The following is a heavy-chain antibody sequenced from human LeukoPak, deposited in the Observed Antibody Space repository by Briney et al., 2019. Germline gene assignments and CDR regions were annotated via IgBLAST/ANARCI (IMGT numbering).Heavy chain of an antibody. CDR2: FDPEDGET. CDR1: GYTLTELS. D-gene: IGHD3-22*01. CDR3: ATGYYYDSRAFDY. V-gene: IGHV1-24*01. J-gene: IGHJ4*02. Sequence: ASVKASCKVSGYTLTELSMHWVRQAPGKGLEWMGGFDPEDGETIYAQKFQGRVTMTEGTSTDTAYMELSSLRSEDTAVYYCATGYYYDSRAFDYWGQGTLVTVSS.